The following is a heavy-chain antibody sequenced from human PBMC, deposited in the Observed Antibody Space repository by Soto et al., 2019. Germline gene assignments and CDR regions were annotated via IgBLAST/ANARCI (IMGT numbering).Heavy chain of an antibody. CDR3: ARGRVPTIWHYYYMDV. D-gene: IGHD5-12*01. CDR2: IYSDGST. J-gene: IGHJ6*03. Sequence: EVQLVESGGGLVQPGGSLRLSCAASGFTVSSNYMSWVRQAPGKGLEWVSVIYSDGSTYYAKSVRGRITISRDNSKNSLYLQMNSLRVEDTAVYYCARGRVPTIWHYYYMDVWGKGTTVTVSS. V-gene: IGHV3-66*01. CDR1: GFTVSSNY.